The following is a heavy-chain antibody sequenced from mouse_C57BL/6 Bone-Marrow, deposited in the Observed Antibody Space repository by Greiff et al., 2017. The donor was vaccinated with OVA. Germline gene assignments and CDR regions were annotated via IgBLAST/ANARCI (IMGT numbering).Heavy chain of an antibody. Sequence: EVQVVESGGDLVKPGGSLKLSCAASGFTFSSYGMSWVRQTPDKRLEWVATISSGGSYTYYPDSVKGRFTISRDNAKNTLYLQMSSLKSEDTAMYYCARRGTTVVDFDYWGQGTTLTVSS. CDR3: ARRGTTVVDFDY. V-gene: IGHV5-6*01. D-gene: IGHD1-1*01. J-gene: IGHJ2*01. CDR2: ISSGGSYT. CDR1: GFTFSSYG.